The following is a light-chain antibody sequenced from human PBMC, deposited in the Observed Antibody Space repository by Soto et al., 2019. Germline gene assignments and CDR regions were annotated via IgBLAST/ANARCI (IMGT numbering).Light chain of an antibody. CDR3: QLYNNWPQT. J-gene: IGKJ1*01. CDR2: DAS. Sequence: EIVMTQSPATLSVSPGERATLSCRASQSVRNNLAWYQQKPGQAPRLLIYDASTGATGIPDRFSGSGSGTEFTLTISRLQPEDFAVYYCQLYNNWPQTFGQGTKVEI. CDR1: QSVRNN. V-gene: IGKV3D-15*01.